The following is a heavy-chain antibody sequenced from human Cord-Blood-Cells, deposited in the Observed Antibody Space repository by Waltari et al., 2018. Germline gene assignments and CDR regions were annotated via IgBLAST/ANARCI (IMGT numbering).Heavy chain of an antibody. Sequence: QVQLQQWGAGLLKPSETLSLTCAVYGGSFSGYYWSWIRQPPGKGLEWIGEINHSGSTNYNPSLKSRVTISVDTSKNQCSLKLSSVTAADTAVYYCARSCTGIAARPDYFDYWGQGTLVTVSS. D-gene: IGHD6-6*01. J-gene: IGHJ4*02. CDR2: INHSGST. V-gene: IGHV4-34*01. CDR1: GGSFSGYY. CDR3: ARSCTGIAARPDYFDY.